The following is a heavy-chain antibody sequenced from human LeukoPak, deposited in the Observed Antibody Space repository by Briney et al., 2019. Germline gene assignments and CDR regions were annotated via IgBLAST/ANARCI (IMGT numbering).Heavy chain of an antibody. D-gene: IGHD6-13*01. Sequence: ASVNLSCKASGYPITSYGISWVRQAPGQGLEWMGWNSAYNGNTNYAQKLQGRVTMTTDPSASTAYMELRSLRSDDTAVYYCQLATGDIWGQGTMVTVCS. CDR1: GYPITSYG. CDR3: QLATGDI. CDR2: NSAYNGNT. V-gene: IGHV1-18*01. J-gene: IGHJ3*02.